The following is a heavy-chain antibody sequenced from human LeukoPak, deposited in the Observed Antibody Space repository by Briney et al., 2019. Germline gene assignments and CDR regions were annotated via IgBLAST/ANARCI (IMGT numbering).Heavy chain of an antibody. D-gene: IGHD3-10*01. V-gene: IGHV4-4*09. J-gene: IGHJ4*02. CDR3: ARLRVSGSYLYYFDY. Sequence: SETLSLTCTVSNGSISSYHWSWVRQPPGKGLEWIGYNLTSGTTNYNPSLKSRLTISVDTSKNRFTLKLSSVTAADTAVYYCARLRVSGSYLYYFDYWGQGTLVTVSS. CDR1: NGSISSYH. CDR2: NLTSGTT.